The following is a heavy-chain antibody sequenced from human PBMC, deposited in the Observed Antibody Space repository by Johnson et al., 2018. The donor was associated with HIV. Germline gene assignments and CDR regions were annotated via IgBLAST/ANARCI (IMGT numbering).Heavy chain of an antibody. Sequence: QVQLVASGGGVVQPGGSLRLSCAASGFTFSSYGMHWVRQAPGKGLEWVAFIRYDGSNKYYADYVKGRFTISRDNSKNTLYLQMNSLRAEDTAVYYCAKAPPLSTYDYDAFDVWGQGTMVTVSS. J-gene: IGHJ3*01. CDR2: IRYDGSNK. CDR1: GFTFSSYG. D-gene: IGHD5-12*01. CDR3: AKAPPLSTYDYDAFDV. V-gene: IGHV3-30*02.